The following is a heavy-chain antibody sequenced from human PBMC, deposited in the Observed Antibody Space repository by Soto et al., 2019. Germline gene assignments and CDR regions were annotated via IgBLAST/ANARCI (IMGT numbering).Heavy chain of an antibody. CDR1: GFTFSDFY. D-gene: IGHD5-18*01. CDR3: AGDSSGYSFDY. CDR2: ISYTGSTI. Sequence: QVQLVESGGGLVKPGGSLRLSCAGSGFTFSDFYMSWILQAPGKGLEWVSYISYTGSTIYSADSVKGRFTISRDNAKNSLYLQMNSLRTEDTAVYYCAGDSSGYSFDYWGQGTLVTVSS. V-gene: IGHV3-11*01. J-gene: IGHJ4*02.